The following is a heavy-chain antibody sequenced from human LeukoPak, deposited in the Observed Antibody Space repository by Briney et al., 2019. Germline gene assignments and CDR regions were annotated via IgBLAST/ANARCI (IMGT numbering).Heavy chain of an antibody. CDR2: IYSGGST. CDR1: GFTVSSNY. V-gene: IGHV3-66*01. Sequence: GGSLRLSCAATGFTVSSNYMSWVRQAPGKGLEWVSVIYSGGSTYYADSVKGRFTISRDNSKNTLYLQMNSLRAEDTAVYYCAREGYSYGFSSWGQGTLVTVSS. CDR3: AREGYSYGFSS. J-gene: IGHJ4*02. D-gene: IGHD5-18*01.